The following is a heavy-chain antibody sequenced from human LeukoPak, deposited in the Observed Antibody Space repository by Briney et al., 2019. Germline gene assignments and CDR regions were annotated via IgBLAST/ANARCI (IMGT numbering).Heavy chain of an antibody. Sequence: SETLSLTYTVSGGSISSGGYYWSWIRQHPGKGLEWIGYIYYSGSTYYNPSLKSRVTISVDTSKNQFSLKLSSVTAADTAVYYCARGPPFAAALHWFDPWGQGTLVTVSS. V-gene: IGHV4-31*03. CDR2: IYYSGST. CDR3: ARGPPFAAALHWFDP. J-gene: IGHJ5*02. CDR1: GGSISSGGYY. D-gene: IGHD2-15*01.